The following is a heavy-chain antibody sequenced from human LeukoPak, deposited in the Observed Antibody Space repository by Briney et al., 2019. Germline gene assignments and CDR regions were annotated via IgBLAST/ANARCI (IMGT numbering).Heavy chain of an antibody. CDR3: ATPGLLGYCSSAICAPPGY. J-gene: IGHJ4*02. CDR1: GFTFSSYW. V-gene: IGHV3-7*05. CDR2: IIQDGSEK. D-gene: IGHD2-2*01. Sequence: GGSLRLSCAASGFTFSSYWMSWVRQAPGKGLEWVANIIQDGSEKYYVDSVKGRFTIPRDNAKKSLYLQMNSLRAEDTAVYYCATPGLLGYCSSAICAPPGYWGQGTLVTVSS.